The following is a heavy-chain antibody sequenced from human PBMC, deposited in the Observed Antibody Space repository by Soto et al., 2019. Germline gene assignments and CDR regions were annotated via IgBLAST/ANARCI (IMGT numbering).Heavy chain of an antibody. J-gene: IGHJ6*02. Sequence: SETLSLTCTVSGGSISKYYWSWIRQPPGMGLEWIGYIYYTGSTNYNPSLKSRVTISVDTSKNQFSLKLSSVTAADTAVYYCARGHCISTSCYSGYYYYYGMDVWGQGTTVTVSS. CDR3: ARGHCISTSCYSGYYYYYGMDV. V-gene: IGHV4-59*08. CDR1: GGSISKYY. D-gene: IGHD2-2*01. CDR2: IYYTGST.